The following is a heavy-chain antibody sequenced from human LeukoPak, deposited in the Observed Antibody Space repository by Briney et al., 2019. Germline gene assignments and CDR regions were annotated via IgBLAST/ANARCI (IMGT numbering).Heavy chain of an antibody. V-gene: IGHV4-59*01. Sequence: SETLSLTCTVSGGSISRYYWSWIRQPPGKGLEWIGYIYYSGSTNYNPSLKSRVTISVDTSKNQFSLKLSSVTAADTAIYYCARGDSWLHYWGQGTLVTVSS. CDR1: GGSISRYY. J-gene: IGHJ4*02. CDR2: IYYSGST. D-gene: IGHD5-18*01. CDR3: ARGDSWLHY.